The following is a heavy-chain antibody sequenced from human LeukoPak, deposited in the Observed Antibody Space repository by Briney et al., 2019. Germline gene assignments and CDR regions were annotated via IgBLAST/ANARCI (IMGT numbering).Heavy chain of an antibody. V-gene: IGHV3-74*01. CDR2: INSDGSST. J-gene: IGHJ4*02. CDR1: GFTFSSYW. CDR3: ARDPAPLDSSSWKDY. Sequence: GGSLRLSCAASGFTFSSYWMHWVRQAPGKGLVWVSRINSDGSSTSYADSVKGRFTISRDNAKNTLYLQTNSLRAEDTAVYYCARDPAPLDSSSWKDYWGQGTLVTVSS. D-gene: IGHD6-13*01.